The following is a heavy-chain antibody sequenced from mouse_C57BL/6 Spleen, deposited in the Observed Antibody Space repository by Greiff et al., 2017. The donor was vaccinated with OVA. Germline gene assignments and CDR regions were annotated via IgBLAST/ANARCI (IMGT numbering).Heavy chain of an antibody. CDR1: GYAFTNYL. V-gene: IGHV1-54*01. CDR2: INPGSGGT. Sequence: VQLQQSGAELVRPGTSVKVSCKASGYAFTNYLIEWVKQRPGQGLEWIGVINPGSGGTNYNEKFKGKATLTADKSSSTAYMQLSSLTSEDSAVYFCAREGYYGSSYSGWFAYWGQGTLVTVSA. D-gene: IGHD1-1*01. J-gene: IGHJ3*01. CDR3: AREGYYGSSYSGWFAY.